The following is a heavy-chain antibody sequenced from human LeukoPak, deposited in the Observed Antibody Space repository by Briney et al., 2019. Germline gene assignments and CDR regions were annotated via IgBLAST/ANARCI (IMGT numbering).Heavy chain of an antibody. CDR2: IRPDGSST. D-gene: IGHD5-12*01. CDR3: TTLYGGSLDY. Sequence: PGGALGLSFATSGFPFSTYLMDWVRQAPGKGLVWVSRIRPDGSSTTYADSVKGRFTISRDNAKNTLFLQMNSLRAEDTAMYYCTTLYGGSLDYWGQGTLVTVSS. CDR1: GFPFSTYL. J-gene: IGHJ4*02. V-gene: IGHV3-74*01.